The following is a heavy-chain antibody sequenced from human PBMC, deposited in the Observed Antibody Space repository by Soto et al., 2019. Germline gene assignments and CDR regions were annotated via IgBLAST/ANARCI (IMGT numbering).Heavy chain of an antibody. V-gene: IGHV4-31*03. Sequence: PSETLSLTCTVSGGSISSGGYYWSWIRQHPGKGLEWIGYIYYSGSTYYNPSLKSRVTISVDTSKNQFSLKLSSVTAADTAVYYCARDSPYGGNSGVYFDYWGQGTLVTVSS. J-gene: IGHJ4*02. CDR3: ARDSPYGGNSGVYFDY. CDR2: IYYSGST. CDR1: GGSISSGGYY. D-gene: IGHD4-17*01.